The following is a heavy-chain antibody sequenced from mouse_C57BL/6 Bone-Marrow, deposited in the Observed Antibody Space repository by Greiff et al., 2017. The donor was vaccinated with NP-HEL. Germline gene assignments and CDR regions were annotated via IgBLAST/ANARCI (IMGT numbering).Heavy chain of an antibody. CDR2: ISDGGSYT. CDR3: AREDGWYFDV. J-gene: IGHJ1*03. Sequence: DVQLVESGGGLVKPGGSLKLSCAASGFTFSSYAMSWVRQTPEKRLEWVATISDGGSYTYYPDNVKGRFTISRDNAKNNLYLQMSHLKSEDTAMYYCAREDGWYFDVWGTGTTVTVSS. V-gene: IGHV5-4*01. CDR1: GFTFSSYA. D-gene: IGHD2-3*01.